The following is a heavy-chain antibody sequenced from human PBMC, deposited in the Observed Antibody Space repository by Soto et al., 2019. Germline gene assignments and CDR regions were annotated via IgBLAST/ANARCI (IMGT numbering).Heavy chain of an antibody. Sequence: PSETLSLTCTVSGDSISSTDYYWTWIRQLPGKGLEWIGYESYSGRTYYSPSYNPSLKSRVSISLDTSKNQVSLRLASVTVADTAVYFCARDRKQSNYFDYWGQGALVTVSS. CDR2: ESYSGRT. V-gene: IGHV4-31*03. CDR3: ARDRKQSNYFDY. J-gene: IGHJ4*02. CDR1: GDSISSTDYY.